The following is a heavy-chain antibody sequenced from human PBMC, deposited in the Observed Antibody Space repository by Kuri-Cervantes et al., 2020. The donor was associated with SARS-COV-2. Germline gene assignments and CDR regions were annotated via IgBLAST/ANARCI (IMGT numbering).Heavy chain of an antibody. Sequence: CTVSGVSVTTFGSYWTWIRQPPGKGLEWVGYIYYNGSTYYNPSLRSRVIVSVDRSKNQFSLNLNSVTAANTDLYYCARGEIDWGQGTLVTVSS. V-gene: IGHV4-31*02. D-gene: IGHD2/OR15-2a*01. CDR1: GVSVTTFGSY. CDR3: ARGEID. CDR2: IYYNGST. J-gene: IGHJ4*02.